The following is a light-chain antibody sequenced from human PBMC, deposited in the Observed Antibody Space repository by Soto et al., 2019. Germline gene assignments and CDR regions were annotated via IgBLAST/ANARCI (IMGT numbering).Light chain of an antibody. Sequence: QPVLTQPPSVSGAPGQRVTISCTGSSSNIGAGYDVHWYQQLPGTAPKLLIYGNSNRPSGVPDRFSGSKSGTSASLAITGLQDEDDADYYCQSYDSSLSGYMVFGGGTKLTVL. CDR2: GNS. CDR3: QSYDSSLSGYMV. J-gene: IGLJ2*01. V-gene: IGLV1-40*01. CDR1: SSNIGAGYD.